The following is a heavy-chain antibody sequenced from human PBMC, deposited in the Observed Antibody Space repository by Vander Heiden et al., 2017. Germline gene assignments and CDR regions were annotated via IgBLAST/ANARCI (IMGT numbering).Heavy chain of an antibody. Sequence: EVQLVQSGAEVKKPGESLKISCKGSGYSFTSYWIGWGRQMPGKGLEWMGIIYPGDSDTRYSPSFQGQVTISADKSISTAYLQWSSLKASDTAMYYCARSEGIAAANYYYGMDVWGQGTTVTVSS. CDR2: IYPGDSDT. J-gene: IGHJ6*02. CDR3: ARSEGIAAANYYYGMDV. V-gene: IGHV5-51*01. CDR1: GYSFTSYW. D-gene: IGHD6-13*01.